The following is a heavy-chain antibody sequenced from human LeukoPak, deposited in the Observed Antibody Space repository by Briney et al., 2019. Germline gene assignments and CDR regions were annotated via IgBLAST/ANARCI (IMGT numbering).Heavy chain of an antibody. CDR3: AKDRGAVAGTVDY. J-gene: IGHJ4*02. CDR1: GFTFSSYA. D-gene: IGHD6-19*01. CDR2: ISGSGGSI. Sequence: PGGXXRLSCAASGFTFSSYAMSWVRQAPGKGLEWVSAISGSGGSIYYADSVKGRFTISRDNSKNTLYLQMNSLRAEDTAVYYCAKDRGAVAGTVDYWGQGTLVTVSS. V-gene: IGHV3-23*01.